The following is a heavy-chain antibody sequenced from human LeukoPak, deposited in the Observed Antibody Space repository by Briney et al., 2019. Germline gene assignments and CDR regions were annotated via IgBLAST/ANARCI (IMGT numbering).Heavy chain of an antibody. D-gene: IGHD1-26*01. CDR3: ARDQGGATRIDY. Sequence: GGSLRLSCAASGFTFNTYWMHWVRQAPGKGLVWASRINSDGRSTSYADSVKGRFTISRDNAKKTLYLQMNSLRVEETAVYYCARDQGGATRIDYWGQGTLVTVSS. J-gene: IGHJ4*02. CDR2: INSDGRST. V-gene: IGHV3-74*01. CDR1: GFTFNTYW.